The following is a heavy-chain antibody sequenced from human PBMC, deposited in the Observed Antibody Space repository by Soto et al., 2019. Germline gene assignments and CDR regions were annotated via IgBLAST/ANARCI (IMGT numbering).Heavy chain of an antibody. J-gene: IGHJ4*02. CDR2: IHYSGST. CDR3: ARERPGYSGYAAN. D-gene: IGHD5-12*01. Sequence: QVQLQESGPGLMTPSQTLSLTCTVSCGSISGSSFYWSWIRQHPGKGLEWMWYIHYSGSTYYNPSLRSRGSMSVDTSKNQFSLELSSVTAADTAVYYCARERPGYSGYAANWVQGTLVTVSS. CDR1: CGSISGSSFY. V-gene: IGHV4-31*03.